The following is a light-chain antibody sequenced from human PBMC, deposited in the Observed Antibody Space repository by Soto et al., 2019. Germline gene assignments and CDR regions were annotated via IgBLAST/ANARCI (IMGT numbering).Light chain of an antibody. CDR2: AVS. Sequence: QSALTQPASVSGSPGQSITISCTGTSSDVGGYNYVSWYQQHPGKAPKLMIYAVSNRPPGVSNRFSGSKSGNTASLTISGLQAEDEADYYCSSYTSSXTLYVFGTGTKVTVL. CDR3: SSYTSSXTLYV. J-gene: IGLJ1*01. CDR1: SSDVGGYNY. V-gene: IGLV2-14*01.